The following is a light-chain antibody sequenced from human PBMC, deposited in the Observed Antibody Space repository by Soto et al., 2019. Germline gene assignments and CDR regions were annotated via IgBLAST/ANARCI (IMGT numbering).Light chain of an antibody. Sequence: QSVLTQPPSVPGAPGERVAISCTGSSSNVGAGYDVHWYQQLPGTAPKLLIYNNNNRPSGVPDRFSGSRSGTSASLAITGLQADDEADYHCQSYDSSLGGVVFGGGTKVTVL. CDR1: SSNVGAGYD. V-gene: IGLV1-40*01. CDR2: NNN. J-gene: IGLJ3*02. CDR3: QSYDSSLGGVV.